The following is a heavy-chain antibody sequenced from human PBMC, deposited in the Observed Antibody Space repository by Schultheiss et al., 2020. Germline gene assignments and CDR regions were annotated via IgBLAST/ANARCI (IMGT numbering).Heavy chain of an antibody. D-gene: IGHD2-2*01. Sequence: GGSLRLSCAASGFIFSTYAMSWVRQAPGKGLEWVSRINGNGGSTDYADSVKGRFTISRDNSKNTLYLQMSSLRAEDTAVYYCAKEDIVVLPAAANWFDPWGQGTLVTVSS. CDR2: INGNGGST. CDR3: AKEDIVVLPAAANWFDP. J-gene: IGHJ5*02. CDR1: GFIFSTYA. V-gene: IGHV3-23*01.